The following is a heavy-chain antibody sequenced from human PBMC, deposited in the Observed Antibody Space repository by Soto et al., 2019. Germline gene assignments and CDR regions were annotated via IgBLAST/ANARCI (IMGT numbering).Heavy chain of an antibody. CDR1: RFTVDSNY. J-gene: IGHJ6*02. Sequence: RGSLIVSCASHRFTVDSNYLSWLLQAPAETLDRVSVTYSGGSTYYADSVKGRFTISRDNSKNTLYLQMNSLRAEDTAAYYCATLPRHDVLQLISSTDVWG. V-gene: IGHV3-53*01. D-gene: IGHD6-6*01. CDR2: TYSGGST. CDR3: ATLPRHDVLQLISSTDV.